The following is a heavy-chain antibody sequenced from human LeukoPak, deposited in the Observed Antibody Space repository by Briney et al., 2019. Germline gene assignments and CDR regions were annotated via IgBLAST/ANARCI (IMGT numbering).Heavy chain of an antibody. CDR3: ARVGGVRGVPYYFDY. J-gene: IGHJ4*02. V-gene: IGHV4-59*08. Sequence: PSETLSLTCTVSGGSISSYYWSWIRQPPGKGLEWIGYIYYGGSTNYNPSLKSRVTISVDTSKNQFSLKLSSVTAADTAVYYCARVGGVRGVPYYFDYWGQGTLVTVSS. D-gene: IGHD3-10*01. CDR1: GGSISSYY. CDR2: IYYGGST.